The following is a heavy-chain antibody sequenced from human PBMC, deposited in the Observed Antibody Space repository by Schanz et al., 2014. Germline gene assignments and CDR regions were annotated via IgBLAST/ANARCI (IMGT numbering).Heavy chain of an antibody. CDR2: ISPSSGGT. D-gene: IGHD6-19*01. J-gene: IGHJ6*02. CDR3: ARENTAVAGMPRVMDV. Sequence: QVQVIQSGPEVKKPGASVKVSCKASGYTFTNHYLHWVRQAPGQGLEWMGRISPSSGGTNYAQNFQGRVTMTTDTSISTAYMELSRLTSDDTAVFFCARENTAVAGMPRVMDVWGQGTTVTVTS. V-gene: IGHV1-2*06. CDR1: GYTFTNHY.